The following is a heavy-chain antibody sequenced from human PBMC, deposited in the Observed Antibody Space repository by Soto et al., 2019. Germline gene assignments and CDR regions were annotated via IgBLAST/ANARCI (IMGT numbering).Heavy chain of an antibody. D-gene: IGHD5-18*01. J-gene: IGHJ6*02. CDR1: GFTFSCSA. V-gene: IGHV3-73*01. Sequence: GGSLRLSCAASGFTFSCSAMHWVRQASGKGLEWVGRIRSKANSYATAYAASVKGRFTISRDDSKNTAYLQMNSLKTEDTAVYYCTRQXDTAMVTTPYYYYGMDVWGQGTTVTVSS. CDR2: IRSKANSYAT. CDR3: TRQXDTAMVTTPYYYYGMDV.